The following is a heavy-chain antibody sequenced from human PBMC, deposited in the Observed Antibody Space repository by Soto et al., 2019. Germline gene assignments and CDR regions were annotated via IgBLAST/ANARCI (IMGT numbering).Heavy chain of an antibody. Sequence: GGSLRLSCAASGFTFSSYGMHWVRQAPGKGLEWVAVISYDGSNKYYADSVKGRFTISRDNSKNTLYLQMNSLRAEDTAVYYCAKKGGYSSGWSSDYWGQGTLVTVSS. D-gene: IGHD6-19*01. J-gene: IGHJ4*02. CDR1: GFTFSSYG. CDR3: AKKGGYSSGWSSDY. V-gene: IGHV3-30*18. CDR2: ISYDGSNK.